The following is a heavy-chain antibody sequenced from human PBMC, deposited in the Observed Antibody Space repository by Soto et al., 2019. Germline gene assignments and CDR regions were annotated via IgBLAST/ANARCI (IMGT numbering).Heavy chain of an antibody. V-gene: IGHV4-39*01. J-gene: IGHJ5*02. CDR2: IYYSGST. CDR1: GGSISSSSYY. CDR3: ARQPLYDYVWGSYRWGWFDP. Sequence: ASETLSLTCTVSGGSISSSSYYWGWIRQPPGKGLEWIGSIYYSGSTYYNPSLKSRVTISVDTSKNQFSLKLSSVTAADTAVYFCARQPLYDYVWGSYRWGWFDPWGQGTLVTVSS. D-gene: IGHD3-16*02.